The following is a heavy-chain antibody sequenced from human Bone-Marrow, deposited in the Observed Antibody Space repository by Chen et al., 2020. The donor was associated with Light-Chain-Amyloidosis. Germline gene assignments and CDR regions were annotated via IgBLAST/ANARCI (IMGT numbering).Heavy chain of an antibody. CDR1: GYTFPNYW. CDR2: IHPDDSDA. Sequence: EVQLEQSGPEVKKPGESLKISCKGSGYTFPNYWFGWVRQMPGKGLEGMGVIHPDDSDARYIPSCVCQVTISAVKSITTAFLQLRSLKASDTAMYYCARRGDCYNFDHWGQGTLVTVSS. V-gene: IGHV5-51*01. CDR3: ARRGDCYNFDH. J-gene: IGHJ4*02. D-gene: IGHD2-21*01.